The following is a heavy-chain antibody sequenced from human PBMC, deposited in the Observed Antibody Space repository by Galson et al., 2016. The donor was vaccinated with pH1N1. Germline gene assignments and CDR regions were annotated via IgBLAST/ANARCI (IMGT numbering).Heavy chain of an antibody. J-gene: IGHJ2*01. CDR1: GGTFNSNS. Sequence: SVKVSCKASGGTFNSNSISWLRQAPGQGLEWMGRIIPLLGSTNNAQKFQGKITITADESTSTAYMELNSLRSEDTALYYCAREDYYDVDLSDWYFDLWGRGTLVTVSS. CDR3: AREDYYDVDLSDWYFDL. V-gene: IGHV1-69*13. CDR2: IIPLLGST. D-gene: IGHD3-22*01.